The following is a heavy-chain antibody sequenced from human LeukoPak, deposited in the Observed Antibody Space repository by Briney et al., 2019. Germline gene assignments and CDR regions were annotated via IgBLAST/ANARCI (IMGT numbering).Heavy chain of an antibody. V-gene: IGHV1-18*03. CDR2: ISTSNGDT. Sequence: GASVKVSCKASGYSFSNYDITWVRQAPGQGLEWMGRISTSNGDTNFAQSLQGRLTMTTDTSTSTVYMELWSLRSDDMAVYYCARDPYHRLGPPLDLWGQGTLVTVSS. CDR3: ARDPYHRLGPPLDL. J-gene: IGHJ5*02. D-gene: IGHD2-2*01. CDR1: GYSFSNYD.